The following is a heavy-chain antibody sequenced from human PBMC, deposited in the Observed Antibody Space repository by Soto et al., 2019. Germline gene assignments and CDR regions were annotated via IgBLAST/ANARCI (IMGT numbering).Heavy chain of an antibody. V-gene: IGHV3-23*01. CDR1: XFTFSSYA. J-gene: IGHJ4*02. CDR3: AKAEGLLTFNYFDY. CDR2: ISGSGGST. Sequence: PGGSLRLSCAASXFTFSSYAMSWVRQAPGKGLEWVSAISGSGGSTYYADSVKGRFTISRDNSKNTLYLQMNSLRAEDTAVYYCAKAEGLLTFNYFDYWGQGTLVTLSS.